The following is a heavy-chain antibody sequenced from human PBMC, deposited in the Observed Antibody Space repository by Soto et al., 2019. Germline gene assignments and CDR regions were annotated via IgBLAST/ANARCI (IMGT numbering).Heavy chain of an antibody. CDR1: GFTFGDYA. CDR3: TSPRYCSSTSCYPNYYYYGMDV. D-gene: IGHD2-2*01. V-gene: IGHV3-49*04. J-gene: IGHJ6*02. Sequence: GSLRLSCTASGFTFGDYAMSWVRQAPGKGLEWVGFIRSKAYGGTTEYAASVKGRFTISRDDSKSIAYLQMNSLKTEDTAVYYCTSPRYCSSTSCYPNYYYYGMDVWGQGTTVTVSS. CDR2: IRSKAYGGTT.